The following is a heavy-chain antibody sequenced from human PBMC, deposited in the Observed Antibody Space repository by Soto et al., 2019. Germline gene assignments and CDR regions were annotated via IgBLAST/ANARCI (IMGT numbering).Heavy chain of an antibody. CDR3: AITIVGGVVHAFDF. Sequence: EVQLLESGGGLVQPGGSLRLSCAASGFTFSSYAMNWVRQAPGQGLEWVSTVSDSGGSTYYADSVQGRFTISRDNSKNTLFLHMNSLGAEDTAIYYCAITIVGGVVHAFDFWGQGTLVTVSS. V-gene: IGHV3-23*01. J-gene: IGHJ4*02. D-gene: IGHD1-26*01. CDR2: VSDSGGST. CDR1: GFTFSSYA.